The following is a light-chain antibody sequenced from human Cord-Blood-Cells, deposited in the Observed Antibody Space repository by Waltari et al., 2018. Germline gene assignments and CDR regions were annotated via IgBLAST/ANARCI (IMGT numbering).Light chain of an antibody. CDR2: VVS. J-gene: IGLJ1*01. CDR3: SSYTSTSTLV. CDR1: SSGVGGCNN. Sequence: SARTQRASAWGSPWQSTTISCPGTSSGVGGCNNFSWYQQHPGNAPKLMIYVVSNLPSGVSNRFSGSKSGTTASLTISGRQAEDDPDYYCSSYTSTSTLVFGTGTKVTV. V-gene: IGLV2-14*01.